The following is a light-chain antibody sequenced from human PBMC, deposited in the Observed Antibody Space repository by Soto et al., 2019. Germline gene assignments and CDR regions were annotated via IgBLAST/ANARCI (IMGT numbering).Light chain of an antibody. V-gene: IGKV1-13*02. CDR1: QGISSA. J-gene: IGKJ1*01. CDR3: QQFNSYLRT. Sequence: AIQLTQSPSSLSASVGDRVTITCRASQGISSALAWYQQKPGKPPKFLIYDASSLESGVPSRFSGSGSGTDGTRTIISLQPEEFATYYCQQFNSYLRTFGQGTKVEIK. CDR2: DAS.